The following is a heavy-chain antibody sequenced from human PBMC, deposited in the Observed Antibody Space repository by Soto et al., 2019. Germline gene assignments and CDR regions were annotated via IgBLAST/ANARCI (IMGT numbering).Heavy chain of an antibody. Sequence: QVQLQESGPGLVKPSQTLSLICTVSGGSINSGGYYWNWIRQHPGKGLEWIGYIYYSGSTYYNPFLRSRVTISADMFENQFSQKLRSVTAADTAVYFWARGYRQAGYSSSWVFDYWGQGNLVNVSS. V-gene: IGHV4-31*03. J-gene: IGHJ4*02. CDR1: GGSINSGGYY. CDR3: ARGYRQAGYSSSWVFDY. D-gene: IGHD6-13*01. CDR2: IYYSGST.